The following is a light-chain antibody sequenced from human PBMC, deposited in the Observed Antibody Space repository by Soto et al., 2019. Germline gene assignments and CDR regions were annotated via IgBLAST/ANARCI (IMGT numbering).Light chain of an antibody. CDR3: ATWADGLSSYV. V-gene: IGLV2-8*01. CDR1: SSDVGAYNY. Sequence: QSALTQPPSASGSPGQSVTISCTGTSSDVGAYNYVSWYQQHPGKAPKLMIYEVSKRPSGVPDRFSGSKSGNTASLTVSGLQAEDEAEYFCATWADGLSSYVFGTGTKLTVL. J-gene: IGLJ1*01. CDR2: EVS.